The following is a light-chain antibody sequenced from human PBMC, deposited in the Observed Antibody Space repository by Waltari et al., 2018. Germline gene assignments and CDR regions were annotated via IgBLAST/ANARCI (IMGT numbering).Light chain of an antibody. CDR1: QRVSRT. Sequence: EIVLTQSPGTLSLSPGERATLSCRASQRVSRTLAWYQQKPGQAPRLLIYGASTRATGIPERFSGGGSGTDFSLTISRQEPEDFAVYYCQHYVRLPATFGQGTKVEIK. J-gene: IGKJ1*01. CDR3: QHYVRLPAT. V-gene: IGKV3-20*01. CDR2: GAS.